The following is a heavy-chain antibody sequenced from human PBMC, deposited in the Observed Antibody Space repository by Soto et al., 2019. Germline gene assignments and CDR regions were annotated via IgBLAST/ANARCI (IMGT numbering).Heavy chain of an antibody. CDR2: ISYDGSNK. CDR3: AKDRQWLNYYFDY. J-gene: IGHJ4*02. D-gene: IGHD6-19*01. V-gene: IGHV3-30*18. Sequence: QVQLVESGGGVVQPGRSLRLSCAASGFTFSSYGMHWVRQAPGKGLEWVAVISYDGSNKYYADSVKGRFTISRDNSKNTLYLQMNSLRAEDTAVYYCAKDRQWLNYYFDYWGQGTLVTVSS. CDR1: GFTFSSYG.